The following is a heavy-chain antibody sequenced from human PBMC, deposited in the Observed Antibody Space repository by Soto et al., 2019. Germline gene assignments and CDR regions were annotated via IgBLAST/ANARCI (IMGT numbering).Heavy chain of an antibody. Sequence: VASVKVSCKASGYTFTSYGISWVRQAPGQGLEWMGWISAYNGNTNYAQKLQGRVTMTTDTSTSTAYMELRSLRSDDTAVYCCARDRYDSSGYYYGDYWGQGTLVTVSS. V-gene: IGHV1-18*01. CDR3: ARDRYDSSGYYYGDY. CDR1: GYTFTSYG. CDR2: ISAYNGNT. D-gene: IGHD3-22*01. J-gene: IGHJ4*02.